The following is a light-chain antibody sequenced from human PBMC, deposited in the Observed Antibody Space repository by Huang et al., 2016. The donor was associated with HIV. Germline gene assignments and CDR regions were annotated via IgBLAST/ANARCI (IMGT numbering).Light chain of an antibody. Sequence: DIQMTQSPSTLSASVGDRVTITCRASQNINTWLAWYQQRPGKAPKLLIYKASNLESKVPSRFSGSGSGTEFTLIINSLHPDDFATYYCQQYNGYPITFGGGTKV. CDR3: QQYNGYPIT. V-gene: IGKV1-5*03. CDR2: KAS. CDR1: QNINTW. J-gene: IGKJ4*01.